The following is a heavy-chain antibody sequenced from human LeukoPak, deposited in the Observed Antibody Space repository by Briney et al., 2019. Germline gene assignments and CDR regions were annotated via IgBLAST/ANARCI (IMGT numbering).Heavy chain of an antibody. V-gene: IGHV1-8*03. Sequence: GASVKVSCKASGYTFATYDINWVRQATGQGLEWMGWMNPNSDNTGYAQKFQGRVTITRDISISTAYMELSSLRSEDTAVYYCARVSGSYPDLVWGQGTMVTVSS. J-gene: IGHJ3*01. CDR3: ARVSGSYPDLV. CDR2: MNPNSDNT. CDR1: GYTFATYD. D-gene: IGHD1-26*01.